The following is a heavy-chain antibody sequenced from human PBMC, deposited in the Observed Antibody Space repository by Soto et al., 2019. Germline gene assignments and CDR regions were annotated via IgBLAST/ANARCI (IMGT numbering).Heavy chain of an antibody. D-gene: IGHD3-9*01. CDR2: IYWDDDK. CDR1: GFSLSSRKMG. J-gene: IGHJ4*02. CDR3: AHTGYYDLLTFDY. V-gene: IGHV2-5*02. Sequence: SGPTLVNPTQTLTLTCNFSGFSLSSRKMGVGWIRQPPGKALEWLALIYWDDDKRYRPSLNNRLTITKDNSKNQVLLTMTNLDPVDTATYYCAHTGYYDLLTFDYWGQVTLVTVSS.